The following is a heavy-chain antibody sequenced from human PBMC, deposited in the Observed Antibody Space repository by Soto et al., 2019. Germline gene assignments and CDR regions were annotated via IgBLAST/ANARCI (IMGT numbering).Heavy chain of an antibody. V-gene: IGHV1-8*01. CDR1: GYTFTSYD. J-gene: IGHJ6*03. Sequence: ASVKVSCKASGYTFTSYDINWVRQATGQGLEWMGWMNPNSGNTGYAQKFQGRVTMTRNTSISTAYMELSSLRSEDTAVYYCARADLGLPPLNKIVSSSWSDYMDVWGKGTTVTVSS. CDR3: ARADLGLPPLNKIVSSSWSDYMDV. D-gene: IGHD6-13*01. CDR2: MNPNSGNT.